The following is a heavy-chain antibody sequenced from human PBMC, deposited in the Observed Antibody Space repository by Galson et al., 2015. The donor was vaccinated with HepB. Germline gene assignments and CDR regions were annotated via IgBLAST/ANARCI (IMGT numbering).Heavy chain of an antibody. CDR2: ISSSGSTI. CDR1: GFTFSSYE. V-gene: IGHV3-48*03. J-gene: IGHJ6*02. CDR3: ARESIVVVPAVHNYYYYGMDV. D-gene: IGHD2-2*01. Sequence: SLRLSCAASGFTFSSYEMNWVRQAPGKGLEWVSYISSSGSTIYYADSVKGRFTISRDNAKNSLYLQMNSLRAEDTAVCYCARESIVVVPAVHNYYYYGMDVWGQGTTVTVSS.